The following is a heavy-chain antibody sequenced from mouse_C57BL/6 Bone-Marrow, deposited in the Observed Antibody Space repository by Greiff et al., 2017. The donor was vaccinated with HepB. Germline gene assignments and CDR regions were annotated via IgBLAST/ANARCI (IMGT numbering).Heavy chain of an antibody. J-gene: IGHJ1*03. V-gene: IGHV3-3*01. CDR1: GFSINSDCY. D-gene: IGHD1-1*01. CDR3: ARDPFYYGSSPWYFDV. Sequence: EVQLVESGPSLVRPSQTLSLTCTVTGFSINSDCYWIWIRQFPGNKLEYIGYTFYSGITYYNPSLESRTYITRDTSKNQFSLKLSSVTTEDTATYYCARDPFYYGSSPWYFDVWGTGTTVTVSS. CDR2: TFYSGIT.